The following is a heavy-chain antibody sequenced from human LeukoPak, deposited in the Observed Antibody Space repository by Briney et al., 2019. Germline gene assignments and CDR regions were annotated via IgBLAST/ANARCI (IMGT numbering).Heavy chain of an antibody. CDR3: AKAHYDILTGYYANYGLDV. CDR2: ISGSGGST. CDR1: GFTFSRYA. J-gene: IGHJ6*02. V-gene: IGHV3-23*01. D-gene: IGHD3-9*01. Sequence: PGGSLRLSCAASGFTFSRYAMSWVRQAPWNGLEWVSAISGSGGSTDYADSVKGRFTISRDNSKNTLYLQMNSLGAEDTAVYYCAKAHYDILTGYYANYGLDVWGQGTTVTVSS.